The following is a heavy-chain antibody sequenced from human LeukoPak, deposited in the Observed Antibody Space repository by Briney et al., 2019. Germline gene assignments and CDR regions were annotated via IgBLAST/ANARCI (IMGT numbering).Heavy chain of an antibody. D-gene: IGHD6-13*01. CDR3: ARGSTLAAAGSPYFDY. V-gene: IGHV4-61*02. Sequence: SQTLSLTCTVSGGSISSGSYYWSWIRQPAGKGLERIGRIYTSGSTNYNPSLKSRVTISVDTSKNQFSLKLSSVTAADTAVYYCARGSTLAAAGSPYFDYWGQGTLVTVSS. CDR2: IYTSGST. J-gene: IGHJ4*02. CDR1: GGSISSGSYY.